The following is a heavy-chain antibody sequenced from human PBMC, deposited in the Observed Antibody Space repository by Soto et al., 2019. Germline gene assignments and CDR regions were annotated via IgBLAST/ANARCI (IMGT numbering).Heavy chain of an antibody. Sequence: PGGSLRLSCAASGFTFSSYSMNWVRQAPGKGLEWVSAISGSGGSTYYADSVKGRFTISRDNSKNTLYLQMNSLRAEDTAVYYCAKDPSYDSAGYFDYWGQGTLVTVSS. J-gene: IGHJ4*02. V-gene: IGHV3-23*01. CDR2: ISGSGGST. D-gene: IGHD3-22*01. CDR1: GFTFSSYS. CDR3: AKDPSYDSAGYFDY.